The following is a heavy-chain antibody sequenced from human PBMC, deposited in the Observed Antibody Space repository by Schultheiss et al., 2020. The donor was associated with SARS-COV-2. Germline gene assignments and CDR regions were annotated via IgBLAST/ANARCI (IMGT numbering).Heavy chain of an antibody. CDR1: GFTFSSYG. CDR2: ISSSGSTI. V-gene: IGHV3-48*04. J-gene: IGHJ4*02. D-gene: IGHD2-8*01. CDR3: YVMVYAGPTPDDC. Sequence: GGSLRLSCAASGFTFSSYGMHWVRQAPGKGLEWVSYISSSGSTIYYVDSVKGRFTISRDNAKNSLYLQMNNLRVEDTAVYYCYVMVYAGPTPDDCWGPGTLVTVSS.